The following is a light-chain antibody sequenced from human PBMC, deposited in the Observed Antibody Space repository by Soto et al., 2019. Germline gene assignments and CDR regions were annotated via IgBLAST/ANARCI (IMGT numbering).Light chain of an antibody. CDR2: GAS. V-gene: IGKV3-20*01. CDR3: QQYGSLSWT. CDR1: QNVDSNY. J-gene: IGKJ1*01. Sequence: EIVLTQSPGTLSLSAGERATLSGRASQNVDSNYLAWYQQKTGQAPRIIIFGASGRDTGIPDRFSGSGSGTDFTLTISRLEPEDFEVYYCQQYGSLSWTFGQGTQVDIK.